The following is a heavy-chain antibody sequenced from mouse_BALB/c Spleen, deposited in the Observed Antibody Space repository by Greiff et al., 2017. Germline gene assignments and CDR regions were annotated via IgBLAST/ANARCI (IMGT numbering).Heavy chain of an antibody. V-gene: IGHV5-9-4*01. J-gene: IGHJ3*01. Sequence: EVKLMESGGGLVKPGGSLKLSCAASGFTFSSYAMSWVRQSPEKRLDWVAEISSGGSYTYYPDTVTGRFTISRDNAKNTLYLEMSSLKSEDTAMYYCARHQTSSWFAYWGQGTLVTVSA. CDR3: ARHQTSSWFAY. CDR1: GFTFSSYA. CDR2: ISSGGSYT.